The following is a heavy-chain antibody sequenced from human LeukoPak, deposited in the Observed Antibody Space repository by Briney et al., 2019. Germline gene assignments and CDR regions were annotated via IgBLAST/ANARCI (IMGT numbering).Heavy chain of an antibody. CDR3: ARERKSSSFYYYYYGMDV. J-gene: IGHJ6*02. CDR1: GFTFSSYG. D-gene: IGHD6-13*01. CDR2: IWYDGSNK. Sequence: PGGSLRLSCAACGFTFSSYGMHWVRQAPGKGLEWVAVIWYDGSNKYYADSVKGRFTISRDNSKNTLYLQMNSLRAEDTAVYYCARERKSSSFYYYYYGMDVWGQGTTVTVSS. V-gene: IGHV3-33*01.